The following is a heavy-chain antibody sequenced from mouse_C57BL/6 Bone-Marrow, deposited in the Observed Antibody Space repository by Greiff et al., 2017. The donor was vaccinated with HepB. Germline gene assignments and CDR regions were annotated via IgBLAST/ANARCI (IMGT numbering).Heavy chain of an antibody. D-gene: IGHD4-1*01. V-gene: IGHV1-50*01. Sequence: QVQLQQPGAELVKPGASVKLSCKASGYTFTSYWMQWVTQRPGQGLEWIGEIDPSDSYTNYNQKFKGKATLTVDTSSSTAYMQLSSLTSEDSAVYYCAREGITGTGFAYWGQGTLVTVSA. J-gene: IGHJ3*01. CDR2: IDPSDSYT. CDR3: AREGITGTGFAY. CDR1: GYTFTSYW.